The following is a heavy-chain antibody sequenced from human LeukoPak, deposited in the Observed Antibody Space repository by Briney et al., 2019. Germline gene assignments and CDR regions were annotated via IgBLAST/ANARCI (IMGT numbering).Heavy chain of an antibody. CDR1: GASFNSDDQY. V-gene: IGHV4-31*03. D-gene: IGHD3-22*01. CDR2: IHPSGML. J-gene: IGHJ4*02. Sequence: PSETLSLTSTVSGASFNSDDQYWNWIRQSPGKCLEWIGSIHPSGMLYNNPSLESRVTMSRDTSKNQFSLNLNSVTAADTAVYFCSRGLDSRKLGYWGQGILVTVSS. CDR3: SRGLDSRKLGY.